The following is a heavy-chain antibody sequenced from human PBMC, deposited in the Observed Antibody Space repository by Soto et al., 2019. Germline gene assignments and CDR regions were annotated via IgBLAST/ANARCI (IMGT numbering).Heavy chain of an antibody. CDR2: IYYSGST. CDR3: ARNEAAGEYYYYYMDV. CDR1: GDSISSYY. V-gene: IGHV4-59*01. J-gene: IGHJ6*03. D-gene: IGHD6-13*01. Sequence: SETLSLTCTVSGDSISSYYWSWIRQPPGKGLEWIGYIYYSGSTNYNPSLKSRVTISVDTSKNQFSLKLSSVTAADTAVYYCARNEAAGEYYYYYMDVWGKGTTVTVSS.